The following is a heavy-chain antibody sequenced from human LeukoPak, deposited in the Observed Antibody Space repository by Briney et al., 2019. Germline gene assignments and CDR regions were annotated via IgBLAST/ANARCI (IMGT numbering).Heavy chain of an antibody. Sequence: GGSLRLSCAASGFTFSSYSMNWVRQAPGKGLEWVSSITSSSHYISYGDSVKGRFTLSRDNGKNSLYLQLNSLRDDDTAVYYCARVEMTNAYWFFDLWGRGTLVTVSS. D-gene: IGHD5-24*01. V-gene: IGHV3-21*01. CDR3: ARVEMTNAYWFFDL. CDR1: GFTFSSYS. CDR2: ITSSSHYI. J-gene: IGHJ2*01.